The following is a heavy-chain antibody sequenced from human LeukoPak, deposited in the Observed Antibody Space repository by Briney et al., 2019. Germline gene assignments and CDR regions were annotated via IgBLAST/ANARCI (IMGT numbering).Heavy chain of an antibody. Sequence: SQPLSLTCAISGDRVSRNDAAWNWIRQSPSRGLEWLGRTHYGSGCINDYAVSLGSRIIVSADTSKNQFSLQLNSLTPEDTAVYYCARGRRVYYGMDVWGQGTTVTVSS. J-gene: IGHJ6*02. CDR3: ARGRRVYYGMDV. CDR1: GDRVSRNDAA. CDR2: THYGSGCIN. V-gene: IGHV6-1*01. D-gene: IGHD6-6*01.